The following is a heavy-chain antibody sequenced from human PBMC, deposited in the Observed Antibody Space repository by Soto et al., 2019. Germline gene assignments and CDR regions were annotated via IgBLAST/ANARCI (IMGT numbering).Heavy chain of an antibody. CDR2: ISYDGSNK. CDR1: GFTFRRSG. J-gene: IGHJ6*02. Sequence: PGGSLRLSCAASGFTFRRSGMHWVRQAPGKGLEWVALISYDGSNKYYADLVKGRFIISRDNSKNTLHMRMFSLRSEDTAVYYCAKGAYGLAKGSYYYGMDVWGQGTTVTVSS. D-gene: IGHD3-10*01. V-gene: IGHV3-30*18. CDR3: AKGAYGLAKGSYYYGMDV.